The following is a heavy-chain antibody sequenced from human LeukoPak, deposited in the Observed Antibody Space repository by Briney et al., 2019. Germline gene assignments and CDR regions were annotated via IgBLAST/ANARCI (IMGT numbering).Heavy chain of an antibody. D-gene: IGHD3-10*01. Sequence: GSSVKVSCKASGGTFGSYAISWVRQAPGQGLEWMGGIIPIFGTANYAQKFQGRVTITADESTSTVYMELSSLRSDDTAVYYCVRKTSVSGTYSDWGQGTLVIVSP. V-gene: IGHV1-69*01. CDR3: VRKTSVSGTYSD. CDR1: GGTFGSYA. CDR2: IIPIFGTA. J-gene: IGHJ4*02.